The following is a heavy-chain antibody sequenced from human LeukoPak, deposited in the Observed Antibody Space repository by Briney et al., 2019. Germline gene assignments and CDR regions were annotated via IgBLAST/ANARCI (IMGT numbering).Heavy chain of an antibody. Sequence: SETLSLTCTVSGGSISSFYWSWIRQPPGEGLEWIGYIYYSGSTNYNPSLKSRVTISVDTSKNQSSLKLSSVTAADTAVYYCARDLYSSCWLNYFDYWGQGTLVTVSS. CDR2: IYYSGST. CDR1: GGSISSFY. D-gene: IGHD6-13*01. J-gene: IGHJ4*02. CDR3: ARDLYSSCWLNYFDY. V-gene: IGHV4-59*01.